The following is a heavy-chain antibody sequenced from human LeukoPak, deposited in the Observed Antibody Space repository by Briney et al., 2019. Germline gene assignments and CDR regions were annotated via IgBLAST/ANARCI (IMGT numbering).Heavy chain of an antibody. CDR2: IYYSGST. D-gene: IGHD6-6*01. V-gene: IGHV4-39*01. CDR1: GGSISSSSYY. CDR3: ARNVRGSSIPNWLYP. J-gene: IGHJ5*02. Sequence: SETLSLTCTVSGGSISSSSYYWRWIRQPPGKGLEWIGSIYYSGSTYYNPSLKSRVTISVDTSKNQFSLKLSSLTAADTAVYYCARNVRGSSIPNWLYPWGQGALVTVSS.